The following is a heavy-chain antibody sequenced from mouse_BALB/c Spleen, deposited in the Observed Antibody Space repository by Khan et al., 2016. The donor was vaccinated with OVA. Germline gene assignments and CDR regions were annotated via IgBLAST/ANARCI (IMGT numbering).Heavy chain of an antibody. J-gene: IGHJ4*01. CDR2: IWSDGST. Sequence: VQLQESGPGLVAPSQSLSITCTISGFSLTNYGVHWVPQPPGKGLEWLVVIWSDGSTTYNSALKSRLTISKDNSESQVFLKMNSLQTDDTAMYFCARQPYYHYNIMDYWGQGTSVTVSS. CDR1: GFSLTNYG. CDR3: ARQPYYHYNIMDY. V-gene: IGHV2-6-1*01. D-gene: IGHD2-10*01.